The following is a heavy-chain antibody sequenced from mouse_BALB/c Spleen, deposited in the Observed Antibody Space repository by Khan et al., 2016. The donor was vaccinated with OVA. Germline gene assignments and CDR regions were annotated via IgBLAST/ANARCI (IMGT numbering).Heavy chain of an antibody. CDR2: IYPGNVNN. Sequence: VQLQQSGPELVKPGASVRISCKASGYTFTSYYINWMQQRPGQGLEWIGWIYPGNVNNKYNEKFMGKATLTADKFSSTANMQLTSLTSEDSTVYFCAREGYYGNYRAWFAYGGQGTLVTVSA. V-gene: IGHV1S56*01. D-gene: IGHD2-1*01. J-gene: IGHJ3*01. CDR1: GYTFTSYY. CDR3: AREGYYGNYRAWFAY.